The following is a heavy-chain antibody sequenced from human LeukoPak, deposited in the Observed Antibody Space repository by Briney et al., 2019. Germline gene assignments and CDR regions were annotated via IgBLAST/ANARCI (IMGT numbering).Heavy chain of an antibody. CDR3: ARDWHPHDPYQLLRAGFDP. CDR1: GYNFNSYG. V-gene: IGHV1-18*01. D-gene: IGHD2-2*01. Sequence: GASVKVSCKASGYNFNSYGVNWVREAPGQGLEWMGWISAYTGNTNYAEKVQGRVTMTTDTSTSTAYLELRSLRSDDTAVYYCARDWHPHDPYQLLRAGFDPWGQGTLVTVSS. CDR2: ISAYTGNT. J-gene: IGHJ5*02.